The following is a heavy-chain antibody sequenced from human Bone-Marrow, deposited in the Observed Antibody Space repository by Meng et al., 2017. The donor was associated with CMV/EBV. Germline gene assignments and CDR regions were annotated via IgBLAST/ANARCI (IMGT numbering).Heavy chain of an antibody. CDR3: AKAGPNSFDY. V-gene: IGHV3-21*01. Sequence: GGLLRLSCAASGFTFRSYSMNWVRQAPGKGLEWVSSISSSSSYIYYADSVKGRFTISRDNAKNPLHLQMTSLTTEDTAVYYCAKAGPNSFDYWGQGTLVTVSS. CDR2: ISSSSSYI. J-gene: IGHJ4*02. CDR1: GFTFRSYS. D-gene: IGHD3-10*01.